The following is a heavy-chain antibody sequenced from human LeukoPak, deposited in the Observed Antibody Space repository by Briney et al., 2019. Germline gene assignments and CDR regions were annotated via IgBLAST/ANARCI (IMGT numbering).Heavy chain of an antibody. D-gene: IGHD5-18*01. V-gene: IGHV3-48*04. CDR1: GFTFSSYG. CDR3: ARVGYSYGLDYFDY. J-gene: IGHJ4*02. CDR2: ISSSGSTI. Sequence: PGRSLRLSCAASGFTFSSYGMHWVRQAPGKGLEWVSYISSSGSTIYYSDSVKGRFTISRDNAKNSLYLQMNSLRAEDTAVYYCARVGYSYGLDYFDYWGQGNLVTVSS.